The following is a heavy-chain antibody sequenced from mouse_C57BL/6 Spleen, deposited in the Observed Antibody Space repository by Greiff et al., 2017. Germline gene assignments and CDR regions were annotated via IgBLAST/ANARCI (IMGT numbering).Heavy chain of an antibody. V-gene: IGHV1-18*01. D-gene: IGHD1-1*01. CDR1: GYTFTDYN. CDR2: INPNNGGT. CDR3: ARGGDYGSSYSWYFDV. Sequence: SGPELVKPGASVKIPCKASGYTFTDYNMDWVKQSHGKSLEWIGDINPNNGGTIYNQKFKGKATLTVDKSSSTAYMELRSLTSEDTAVYYCARGGDYGSSYSWYFDVWGTGTTVTVSS. J-gene: IGHJ1*03.